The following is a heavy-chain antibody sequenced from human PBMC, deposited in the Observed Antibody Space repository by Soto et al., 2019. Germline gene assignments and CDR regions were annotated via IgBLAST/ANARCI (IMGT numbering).Heavy chain of an antibody. CDR2: IYYSGST. CDR1: GGSISSGDYY. CDR3: ARDKTIYYILTGSRLPSAYYYYGMDV. J-gene: IGHJ6*02. V-gene: IGHV4-30-4*01. D-gene: IGHD3-9*01. Sequence: SETLSLTCTVSGGSISSGDYYWSWIRQPPGKGLEWIGYIYYSGSTYYKPSLKSRVTISVDTSKNQFSLKLSSVTAAGTAVYYCARDKTIYYILTGSRLPSAYYYYGMDVWGQGTTVTVSS.